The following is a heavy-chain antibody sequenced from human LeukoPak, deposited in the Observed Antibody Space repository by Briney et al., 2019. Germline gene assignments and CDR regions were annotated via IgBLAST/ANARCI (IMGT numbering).Heavy chain of an antibody. CDR2: IIPVFGTA. CDR1: GGTFSSYA. D-gene: IGHD3-22*01. Sequence: SVKVSCKASGGTFSSYAIYWVRQAPGQGLEWMGRIIPVFGTANYAQKFQGRATITTDESTSTAYMELRSLRSEDTAVYYCARATVGYYYDSSGYPTAPYYFDYWGQGTLVTVSS. V-gene: IGHV1-69*05. J-gene: IGHJ4*02. CDR3: ARATVGYYYDSSGYPTAPYYFDY.